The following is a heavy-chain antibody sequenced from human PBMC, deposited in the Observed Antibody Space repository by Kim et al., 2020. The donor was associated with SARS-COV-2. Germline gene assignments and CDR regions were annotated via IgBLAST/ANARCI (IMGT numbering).Heavy chain of an antibody. J-gene: IGHJ4*02. D-gene: IGHD3-10*01. CDR2: ITPIFGTP. CDR3: ARERGYGSGTYYDY. CDR1: GGTFSTYG. V-gene: IGHV1-69*06. Sequence: SVKVSCKASGGTFSTYGFSWVRQAPGQGLEWMGGITPIFGTPKYAQRFQGRVTITADKSTSTVYMELSSLRSEDTAVYYCARERGYGSGTYYDYWGQGTLVTVCS.